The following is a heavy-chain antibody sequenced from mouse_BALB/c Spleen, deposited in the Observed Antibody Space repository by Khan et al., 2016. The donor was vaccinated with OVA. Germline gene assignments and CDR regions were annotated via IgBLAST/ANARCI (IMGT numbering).Heavy chain of an antibody. D-gene: IGHD1-1*01. CDR3: TRGYYGYLDY. Sequence: QVQLKQSGPELVKPGASVKMSCKASGYTLTSYYIHWVKQRPGQGLEWIGWIYPADGSTKYNEKFKGKTTLTTDKSSSTAYMLLSSLTSEDSAIYFCTRGYYGYLDYWGQGTTLTVSS. CDR1: GYTLTSYY. CDR2: IYPADGST. J-gene: IGHJ2*01. V-gene: IGHV1S56*01.